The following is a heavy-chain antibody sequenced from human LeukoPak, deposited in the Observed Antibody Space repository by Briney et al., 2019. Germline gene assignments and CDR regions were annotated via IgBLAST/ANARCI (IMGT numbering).Heavy chain of an antibody. J-gene: IGHJ6*03. CDR3: ARGGPGSGHYFYMDV. CDR2: IFYNGAI. V-gene: IGHV4-59*01. Sequence: PGGSLRLSCAASGFTFSSYWMSWIRQSPGKGLEWLGYIFYNGAINYNPSVQSRVSISVDTSKNQFSLSLSSVTAADTAVYFCARGGPGSGHYFYMDVWGRGTTVTVSS. CDR1: GFTFSSYW. D-gene: IGHD1-14*01.